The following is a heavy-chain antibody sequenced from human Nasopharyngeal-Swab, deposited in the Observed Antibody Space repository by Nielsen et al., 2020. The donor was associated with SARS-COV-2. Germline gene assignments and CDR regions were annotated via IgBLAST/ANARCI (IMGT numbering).Heavy chain of an antibody. D-gene: IGHD3-22*01. CDR2: INHSGST. J-gene: IGHJ6*02. Sequence: PGKGLEWIGEINHSGSTNYNPSLKSRVTISVDTSKNQFSLKLSSVTAADTAVYYCARGTVYYYDSSGYYYYYYYGMDVWGQGTTVTVSS. CDR3: ARGTVYYYDSSGYYYYYYYGMDV. V-gene: IGHV4-34*01.